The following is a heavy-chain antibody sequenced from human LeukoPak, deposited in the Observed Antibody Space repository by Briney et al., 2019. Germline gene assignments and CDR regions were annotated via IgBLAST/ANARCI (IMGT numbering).Heavy chain of an antibody. J-gene: IGHJ4*02. Sequence: GGSLRLSCAASGFTFSSYDMSWVRQAPGKGLEWVSAISGSGRSTYYAYSVKGRFTISRDNSKNTLYLQMNSLRAEDTAVYYCAKVSRYFDLLLPFDYWGQGTLVTVSS. V-gene: IGHV3-23*01. CDR1: GFTFSSYD. CDR2: ISGSGRST. D-gene: IGHD3-9*01. CDR3: AKVSRYFDLLLPFDY.